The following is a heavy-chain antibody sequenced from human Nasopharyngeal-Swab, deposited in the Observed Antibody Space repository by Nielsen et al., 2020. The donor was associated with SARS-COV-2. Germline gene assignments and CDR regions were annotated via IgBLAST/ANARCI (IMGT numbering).Heavy chain of an antibody. V-gene: IGHV4-39*01. CDR3: VRDNYYHYYMDV. J-gene: IGHJ6*03. D-gene: IGHD2-15*01. CDR2: IYYSGAT. Sequence: PGKGLEWIGSIYYSGATYYSPSLKRRLTISVDMSQNQFSLTVSSVTASDTAVYYCVRDNYYHYYMDVWGQGTTVTVSS.